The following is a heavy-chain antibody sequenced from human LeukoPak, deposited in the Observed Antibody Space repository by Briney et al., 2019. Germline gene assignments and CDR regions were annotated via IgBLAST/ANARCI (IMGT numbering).Heavy chain of an antibody. CDR1: GFTFDTYG. D-gene: IGHD2-2*01. V-gene: IGHV3-30*18. Sequence: LAGGSLRLSCAASGFTFDTYGMHWVRQAPGKGLEWVAVISHDGVDKYYADSVKGRLTISRDNSKNTVSLQVNSLRAEDTAAYYCAKGGYCSATRCYVGKGMDDWGQGTLVTVSS. J-gene: IGHJ4*02. CDR2: ISHDGVDK. CDR3: AKGGYCSATRCYVGKGMDD.